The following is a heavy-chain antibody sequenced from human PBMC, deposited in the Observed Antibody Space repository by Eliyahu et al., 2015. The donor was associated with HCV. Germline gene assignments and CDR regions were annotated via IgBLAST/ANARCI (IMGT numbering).Heavy chain of an antibody. J-gene: IGHJ6*02. CDR3: ARAPDCGGGSCFSFHYYGMDV. CDR2: INPDGSAT. Sequence: CAASGFTFSRYWMHLVRQAPGKGLEWVSRINPDGSATNYADSVKGRFTTSRDNAKNTLFLQMNSLRAEDTAVYYCARAPDCGGGSCFSFHYYGMDVWGQGTTVSVSS. V-gene: IGHV3-74*01. D-gene: IGHD2-15*01. CDR1: GFTFSRYW.